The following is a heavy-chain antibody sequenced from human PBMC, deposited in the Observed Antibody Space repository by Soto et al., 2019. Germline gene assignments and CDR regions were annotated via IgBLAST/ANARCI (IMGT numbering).Heavy chain of an antibody. CDR1: GYTFTSYG. Sequence: QVQLVQSGAEVKKPGASVKVSCKASGYTFTSYGISWVRQAPGQGLEWMGWISAYNGNTNYAQKLQGRVTMTTDTSTSTGYMELRSRRSDDTAVYYCARREVAGYSGYDYLGDYWGQGTLVTVSS. D-gene: IGHD5-12*01. CDR2: ISAYNGNT. V-gene: IGHV1-18*01. J-gene: IGHJ4*02. CDR3: ARREVAGYSGYDYLGDY.